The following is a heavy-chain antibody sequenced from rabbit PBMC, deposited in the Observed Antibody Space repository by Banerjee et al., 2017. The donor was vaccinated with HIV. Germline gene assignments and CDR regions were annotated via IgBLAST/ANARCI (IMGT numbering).Heavy chain of an antibody. CDR2: IDSGDGST. CDR3: ARGGRYNFNL. D-gene: IGHD7-1*01. CDR1: GIDFSSYG. V-gene: IGHV1S45*01. Sequence: QEQLVESGGGLVTLGESLKLSCKASGIDFSSYGISWVRQAPGKGLEWIACIDSGDGSTYYASWAKGRFTISKTSSTTVTLQMTSLTVADTATYFCARGGRYNFNLWGQGTLVTVS. J-gene: IGHJ4*01.